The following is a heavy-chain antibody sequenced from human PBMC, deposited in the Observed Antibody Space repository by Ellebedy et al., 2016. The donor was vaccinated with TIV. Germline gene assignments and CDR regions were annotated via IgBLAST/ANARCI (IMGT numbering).Heavy chain of an antibody. D-gene: IGHD3-22*01. CDR1: GGSISSSSYY. CDR3: ARATYYYDSSGYYY. J-gene: IGHJ4*02. Sequence: GSLRLSCTVSGGSISSSSYYWGWIRQPPGKGLEWIGSIYYSGSTYYNPSLKSRVTISVDTSKNQFSLKLSSVTAADTAVYYCARATYYYDSSGYYYWGQGTLVTVSS. V-gene: IGHV4-39*07. CDR2: IYYSGST.